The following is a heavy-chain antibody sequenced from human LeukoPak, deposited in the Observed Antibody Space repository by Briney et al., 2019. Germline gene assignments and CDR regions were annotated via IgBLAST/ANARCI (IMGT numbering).Heavy chain of an antibody. V-gene: IGHV4-59*08. D-gene: IGHD3-10*01. Sequence: SETLSLTCTVSGGSISSYYWSWIRQPPGKGLEWIGYIYYSGSTNYNPSLKSRVTISVDTSKNQFSLKLSSVTAADTAVYYCARLRPGSGPIDHWGQGTLVNVSS. J-gene: IGHJ5*02. CDR1: GGSISSYY. CDR3: ARLRPGSGPIDH. CDR2: IYYSGST.